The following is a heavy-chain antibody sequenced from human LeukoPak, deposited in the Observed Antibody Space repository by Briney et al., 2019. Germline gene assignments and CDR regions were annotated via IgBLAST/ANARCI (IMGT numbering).Heavy chain of an antibody. J-gene: IGHJ4*02. CDR1: GGSVSSGYY. D-gene: IGHD6-6*01. CDR3: ARNPEYSSSSEFDY. Sequence: SQTLSLTCTVSGGSVSSGYYWGWVRQPPGKGLEWIGYIYHSGSTYYNPSLKSRVTISVDRSKNQFSLKLSSVTAADTAVYYCARNPEYSSSSEFDYWGQGTLVTVSS. V-gene: IGHV4-30-2*01. CDR2: IYHSGST.